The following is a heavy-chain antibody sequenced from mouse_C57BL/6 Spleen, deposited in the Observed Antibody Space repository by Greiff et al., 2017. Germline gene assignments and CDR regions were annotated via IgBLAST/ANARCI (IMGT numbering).Heavy chain of an antibody. J-gene: IGHJ3*01. Sequence: QVQLQQSGAELVKPGASVKMSCKASGYTFTTYPIAWMKQNHGKSLEWIGNFHPCSDDTKYNEKFKGKATLSVEKSSSTVYLELSRLTSDDSAVYYCATYSDYPFAYWGQGTLVTVSA. D-gene: IGHD2-4*01. V-gene: IGHV1-47*01. CDR1: GYTFTTYP. CDR3: ATYSDYPFAY. CDR2: FHPCSDDT.